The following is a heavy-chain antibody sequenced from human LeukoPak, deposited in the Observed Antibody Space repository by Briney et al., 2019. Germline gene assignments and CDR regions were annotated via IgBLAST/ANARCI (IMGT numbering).Heavy chain of an antibody. CDR1: GGSLSSGGYS. CDR2: IYHSGST. J-gene: IGHJ5*02. V-gene: IGHV4-30-2*06. D-gene: IGHD2-15*01. Sequence: PSQTVSLTCAVCGGSLSSGGYSWRWIRQSPGKGLEWIGYIYHSGSTYYSPSLKSRVTISVDRSKNQISLNLSSVTAADTAGYYCAREGYCSGGSGHNWFDPWGQGTLVTVSS. CDR3: AREGYCSGGSGHNWFDP.